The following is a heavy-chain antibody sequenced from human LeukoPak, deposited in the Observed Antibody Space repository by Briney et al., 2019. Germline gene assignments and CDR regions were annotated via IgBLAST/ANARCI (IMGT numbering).Heavy chain of an antibody. CDR3: AGEFHIVGYLSYYYYGMDV. J-gene: IGHJ6*02. D-gene: IGHD1-26*01. V-gene: IGHV3-11*01. CDR2: ISSSGSTI. CDR1: GFTFSAYY. Sequence: GGSLRLSCAASGFTFSAYYMSWIRHAPGKGLEWVSYISSSGSTIYYADSVKGRFTISRDNAKNSLYLQMNSLRAEDTAVYYCAGEFHIVGYLSYYYYGMDVWGQGTTVTVSS.